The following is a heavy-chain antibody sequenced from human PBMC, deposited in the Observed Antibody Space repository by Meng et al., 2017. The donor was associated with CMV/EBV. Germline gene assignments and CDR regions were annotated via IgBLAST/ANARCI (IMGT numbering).Heavy chain of an antibody. CDR1: GFTFSSYA. Sequence: GESLKISCAASGFTFSSYAMHWVRKAPGKGLEWVAVISYDGSNKYYADSVKGRSTISRDNSKNTLYLQMNSLRAEDTAVYYCARGVRTIQAAEYDYWGQGTLVTVSS. D-gene: IGHD2-15*01. CDR3: ARGVRTIQAAEYDY. CDR2: ISYDGSNK. J-gene: IGHJ4*02. V-gene: IGHV3-30-3*01.